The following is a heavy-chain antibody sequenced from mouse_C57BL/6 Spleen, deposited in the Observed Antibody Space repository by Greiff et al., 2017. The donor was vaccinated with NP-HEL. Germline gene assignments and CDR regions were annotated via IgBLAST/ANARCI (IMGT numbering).Heavy chain of an antibody. J-gene: IGHJ1*03. Sequence: EVQGVESGGGLVQPGGSLSLSCAASGFTFTDYYMSWVRQPPGKALEWLGFIRNKANGYTTEYSASVKCRFTISRDNSQSILYLQMNALRAEDSATYYCARSYYYGSSPYWDFDIWGTGTTVTVSS. V-gene: IGHV7-3*01. CDR3: ARSYYYGSSPYWDFDI. CDR1: GFTFTDYY. D-gene: IGHD1-1*01. CDR2: IRNKANGYTT.